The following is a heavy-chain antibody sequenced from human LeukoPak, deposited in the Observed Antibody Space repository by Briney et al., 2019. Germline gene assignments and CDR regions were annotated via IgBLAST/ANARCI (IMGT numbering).Heavy chain of an antibody. Sequence: GASLKVSCKTSGYTFTNNWMHWVRQAPGQGLEWVGVINPTGTSTLYAQNFQGRVTLTRDMSTTTDYMELRSLPSEDTAVYYCARDHSVGDIAWWFDPWGQGTLVSVSS. CDR2: INPTGTST. V-gene: IGHV1-46*01. CDR1: GYTFTNNW. D-gene: IGHD3-10*01. J-gene: IGHJ5*02. CDR3: ARDHSVGDIAWWFDP.